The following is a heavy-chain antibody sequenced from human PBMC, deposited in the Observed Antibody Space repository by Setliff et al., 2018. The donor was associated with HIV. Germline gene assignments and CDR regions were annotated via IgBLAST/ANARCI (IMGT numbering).Heavy chain of an antibody. CDR1: GFSLKNYA. CDR3: AKGTNYDILTGYHAFDV. D-gene: IGHD3-9*01. V-gene: IGHV3-23*01. CDR2: IRISDGVI. Sequence: PGGSLRLSCAASGFSLKNYAMRWVRQAPGKGLEWVSVIRISDGVIYYADSVKGRFTISTDNSRNTLYLEMNSLRADDTAVYYCAKGTNYDILTGYHAFDVWGQGTMVTVSS. J-gene: IGHJ3*01.